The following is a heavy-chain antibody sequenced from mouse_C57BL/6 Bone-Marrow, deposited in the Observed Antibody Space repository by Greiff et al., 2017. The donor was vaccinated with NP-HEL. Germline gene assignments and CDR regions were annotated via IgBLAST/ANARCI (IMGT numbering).Heavy chain of an antibody. CDR2: IWTGEGT. CDR1: GFSLTSYA. CDR3: ARKGSNYGAWFAY. V-gene: IGHV2-9-1*01. D-gene: IGHD2-5*01. J-gene: IGHJ3*01. Sequence: VKLMESGPGLVAPSQSLSITCTVSGFSLTSYAISWVRQPPGKGLEWLGVIWTGEGTNYNSALKSRLSISKDNSKSQVFLKMNSLQTDDTARYYCARKGSNYGAWFAYWGQGTLVTVSA.